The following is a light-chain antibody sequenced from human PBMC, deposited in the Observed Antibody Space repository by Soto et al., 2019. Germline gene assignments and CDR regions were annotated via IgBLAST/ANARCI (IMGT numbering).Light chain of an antibody. J-gene: IGKJ1*01. CDR1: QSISSY. CDR2: AAS. CDR3: KQSYSTPWT. Sequence: IQMTQSPSSLSASVGDRVTITCRASQSISSYLNWYQQKPGKAPKLLIYAASSLQSGVPSRFSGSGSGTDFTLTISSLQPEDFATYYCKQSYSTPWTFGQGTKVDIK. V-gene: IGKV1-39*01.